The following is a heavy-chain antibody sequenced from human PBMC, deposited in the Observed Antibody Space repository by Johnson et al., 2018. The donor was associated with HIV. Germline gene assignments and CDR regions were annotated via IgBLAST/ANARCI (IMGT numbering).Heavy chain of an antibody. CDR2: ISSGGSSI. V-gene: IGHV3-11*04. D-gene: IGHD3-9*01. CDR3: ALTRGVAFDI. Sequence: QVQLVESGGGLVKPGGSLRLSCAASGISFSDYYMSWIRQAPGKGLEWVSYISSGGSSIYYADSVRGRFTISRDNAKNSLYLQMHSLRAEDTALYYCALTRGVAFDIWGQGTMVTVSS. CDR1: GISFSDYY. J-gene: IGHJ3*02.